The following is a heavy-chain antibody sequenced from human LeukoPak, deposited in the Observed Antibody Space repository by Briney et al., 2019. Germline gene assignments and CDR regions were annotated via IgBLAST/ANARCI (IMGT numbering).Heavy chain of an antibody. Sequence: ASVKVSCKATGFTFTSYGFNWVRQAPGQGLEWMGWISAYSDNTNFAQKFQDRVTMTTDTSTRTAYMELRSLRSDDTAVYYCARDGVEMATYYYYAMDVWGQGTTVTVSS. J-gene: IGHJ6*02. CDR2: ISAYSDNT. CDR1: GFTFTSYG. D-gene: IGHD5-24*01. V-gene: IGHV1-18*04. CDR3: ARDGVEMATYYYYAMDV.